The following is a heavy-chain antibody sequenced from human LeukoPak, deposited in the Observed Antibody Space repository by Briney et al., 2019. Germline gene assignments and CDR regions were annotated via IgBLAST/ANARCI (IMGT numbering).Heavy chain of an antibody. Sequence: PSETLSLTCTVSGGSISGYYWSWIRQPPGKGLEWIGYIYYTGSTNYNPSLKSRVTISVDTSKNQFSLKLSSVTAADTAVYYCARYLAAGYFDLWGRGTLVTVSS. J-gene: IGHJ2*01. V-gene: IGHV4-59*08. CDR3: ARYLAAGYFDL. CDR1: GGSISGYY. CDR2: IYYTGST. D-gene: IGHD6-25*01.